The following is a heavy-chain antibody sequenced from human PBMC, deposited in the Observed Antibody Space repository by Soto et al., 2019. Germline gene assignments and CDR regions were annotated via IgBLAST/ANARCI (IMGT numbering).Heavy chain of an antibody. CDR2: VKSEADGGTT. D-gene: IGHD6-25*01. CDR3: NTRGGH. CDR1: GFNFNDAW. J-gene: IGHJ4*02. V-gene: IGHV3-15*01. Sequence: QLVESGGGLVKPGGSLRLSCTASGFNFNDAWMSWVRQAPGKGLEWVGRVKSEADGGTTDYAAPVNGRFFVSRDDSQNRLYLEMRSLTIEDSGVYFCNTRGGHWGQGVLGTVSS.